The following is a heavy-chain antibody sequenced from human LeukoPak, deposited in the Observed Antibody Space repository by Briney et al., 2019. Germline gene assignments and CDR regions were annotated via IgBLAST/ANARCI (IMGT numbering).Heavy chain of an antibody. J-gene: IGHJ5*02. CDR1: GGSISSYY. D-gene: IGHD3-10*01. CDR3: ARRGITMVRGVINWFDP. Sequence: PLETLSLTCTVSGGSISSYYWSWIRQPPGKGLEWIGYIYYSGSTNYNPSLKSRVTISVDTSKNQFSLKLSSVTAADTAVYYCARRGITMVRGVINWFDPWGQGTLVTVPS. V-gene: IGHV4-59*12. CDR2: IYYSGST.